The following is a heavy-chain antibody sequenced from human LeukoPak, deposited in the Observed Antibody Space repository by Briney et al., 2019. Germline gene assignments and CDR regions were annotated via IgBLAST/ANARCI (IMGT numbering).Heavy chain of an antibody. Sequence: GGSLRLSCAASGFTFSSYSMNWVRQAPGKGLEWVSSISSSSSYIYYADSVKGRFTISRDNSKNTLYLQMNSLRAEDTAVYYCAKGISYYYYYMDVWGKGTTVTVSS. D-gene: IGHD5-18*01. V-gene: IGHV3-21*04. CDR3: AKGISYYYYYMDV. CDR1: GFTFSSYS. CDR2: ISSSSSYI. J-gene: IGHJ6*03.